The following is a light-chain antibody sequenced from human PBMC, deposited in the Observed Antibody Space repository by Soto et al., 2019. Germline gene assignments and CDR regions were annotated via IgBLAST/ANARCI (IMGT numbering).Light chain of an antibody. CDR1: NSNIGSNY. J-gene: IGLJ2*01. CDR2: RNS. CDR3: STWDDRLSGVV. Sequence: QSVLTQSPSASGTPGQRVTISCSGINSNIGSNYVHWYQQFPGTAPKVLIYRNSQRPSGVPDRFSGSKSGISASLAISGLRSDDEADYFCSTWDDRLSGVVFGGGTKLTVL. V-gene: IGLV1-47*01.